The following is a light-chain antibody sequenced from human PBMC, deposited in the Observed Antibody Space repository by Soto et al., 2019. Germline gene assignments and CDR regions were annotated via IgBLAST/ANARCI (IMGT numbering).Light chain of an antibody. Sequence: AVQLTQSPSSLSASVGDRVTITCRASQGIRTDLGWYQQKPGKAPKVLIFGASTLQSGVPSRFSGSGSGTDFILTINSLQPEDFATYYCLQDYSYPRTFGQGTKVEIK. CDR2: GAS. V-gene: IGKV1-6*01. CDR3: LQDYSYPRT. CDR1: QGIRTD. J-gene: IGKJ1*01.